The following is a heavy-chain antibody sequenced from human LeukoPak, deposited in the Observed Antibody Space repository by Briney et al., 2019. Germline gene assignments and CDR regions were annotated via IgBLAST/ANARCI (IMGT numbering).Heavy chain of an antibody. J-gene: IGHJ4*02. V-gene: IGHV4-39*07. CDR3: ARDTDTAMVRQQNFDY. CDR2: IKYSGST. D-gene: IGHD5-18*01. Sequence: SETLSLTCIVSGGSISSGSDYWGWIRQPPGKGLEWIGSIKYSGSTYYNPSLKSRVTISVDTSKNQFSLKLSSVTAADTAVYYCARDTDTAMVRQQNFDYWGQGTLVTVSS. CDR1: GGSISSGSDY.